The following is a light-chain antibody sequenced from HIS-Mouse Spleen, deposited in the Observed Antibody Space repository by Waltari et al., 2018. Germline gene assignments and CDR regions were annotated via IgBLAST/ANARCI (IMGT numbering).Light chain of an antibody. CDR2: AAS. CDR1: QGISSY. CDR3: QQRSNWT. Sequence: AIRMTQSPSSFSASTGDRVTITCRASQGISSYLAWYQQKPGKAPKLLIYAASTLQSGVPSRFSGSGSGTDFTLTISCLQSEDFAVYYCQQRSNWTFGQGTKVEIK. V-gene: IGKV1-8*01. J-gene: IGKJ1*01.